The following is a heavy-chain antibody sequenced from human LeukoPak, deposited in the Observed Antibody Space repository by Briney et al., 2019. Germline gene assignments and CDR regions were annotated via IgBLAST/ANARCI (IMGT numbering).Heavy chain of an antibody. CDR3: ARVHSYYYMDV. CDR1: GGSISSYY. V-gene: IGHV4-34*01. Sequence: PSETLSLTCTVSGGSISSYYWSWIRQPPGKGLEWIGEINHSGSTNYNPSLKSRVTISVDTSKNQFSLKLSSVTAADTAVYYCARVHSYYYMDVWGKGTTVTVSS. J-gene: IGHJ6*03. CDR2: INHSGST.